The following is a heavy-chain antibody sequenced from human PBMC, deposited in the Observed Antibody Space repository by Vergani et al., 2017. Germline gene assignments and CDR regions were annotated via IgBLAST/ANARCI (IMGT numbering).Heavy chain of an antibody. V-gene: IGHV3-30*03. CDR1: GFTFSSYG. CDR3: ARDYYDSSGYSVDY. J-gene: IGHJ4*02. Sequence: VHLVESGGGVVQPGTSLRLSCAASGFTFSSYGIHWVRQAPGKGLEWVAVISHDGSNTYYADSVKGRFTISRDNAKNSLYLQMNSLRAEDTAVYYCARDYYDSSGYSVDYWGQGTLVTVSS. CDR2: ISHDGSNT. D-gene: IGHD3-22*01.